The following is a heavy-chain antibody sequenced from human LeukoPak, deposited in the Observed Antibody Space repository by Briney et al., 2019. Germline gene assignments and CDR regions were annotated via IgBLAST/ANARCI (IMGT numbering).Heavy chain of an antibody. CDR2: ISAYNGNT. Sequence: VASVKVSCKASGYTFTSYGISWVRQAPGQGLEWMGWISAYNGNTNYAQKLQGRVTMTTDTSTSTAYMELRSLRSDDTAVYYCARWDRYSGYDQEPANYYYYGMGVWGQGTTVTVS. J-gene: IGHJ6*02. CDR1: GYTFTSYG. CDR3: ARWDRYSGYDQEPANYYYYGMGV. V-gene: IGHV1-18*01. D-gene: IGHD5-12*01.